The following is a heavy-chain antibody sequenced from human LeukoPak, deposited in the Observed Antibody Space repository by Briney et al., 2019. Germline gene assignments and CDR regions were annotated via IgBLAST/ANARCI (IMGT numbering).Heavy chain of an antibody. V-gene: IGHV4-39*01. J-gene: IGHJ4*02. CDR2: IYYSGST. CDR1: GGSISSSSYY. Sequence: SETLSLTCTVSGGSISSSSYYGGWIRQPPGKGLEWIGSIYYSGSTYYNPSLKSRVTISVDTSKNQFSLKLSSVTAADTAEYYCARGHRGYDYWGQGTLVTVSS. D-gene: IGHD1-26*01. CDR3: ARGHRGYDY.